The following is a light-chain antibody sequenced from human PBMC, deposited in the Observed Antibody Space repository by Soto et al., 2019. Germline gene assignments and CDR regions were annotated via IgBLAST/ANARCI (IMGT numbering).Light chain of an antibody. Sequence: EIVLAQPPGTLSLSPGERATLSCRASQSVSSNYLAWYQQKTGQPPRLPIYGASTRATGIPDRFSGSGSGTDFTLTISRLEPEDFAVYYCQQYCTSPLTFGGGTKVEIK. CDR2: GAS. J-gene: IGKJ4*01. CDR1: QSVSSNY. CDR3: QQYCTSPLT. V-gene: IGKV3-20*01.